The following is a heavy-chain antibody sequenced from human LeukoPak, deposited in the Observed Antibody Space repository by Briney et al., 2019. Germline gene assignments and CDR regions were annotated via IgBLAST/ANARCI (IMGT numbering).Heavy chain of an antibody. CDR3: ARAPYCSGGSCYSGSYYYYMDV. CDR2: INHSGST. V-gene: IGHV4-34*01. D-gene: IGHD2-15*01. CDR1: GGSFSGYY. Sequence: SETLSLTCAVYGGSFSGYYWSWIRQPPGKGLEWIGEINHSGSTNYNPSLKSRVTISVDTSKNQFYLKLSSVTAADTAVYYFARAPYCSGGSCYSGSYYYYMDVWGKGTTVTVSS. J-gene: IGHJ6*03.